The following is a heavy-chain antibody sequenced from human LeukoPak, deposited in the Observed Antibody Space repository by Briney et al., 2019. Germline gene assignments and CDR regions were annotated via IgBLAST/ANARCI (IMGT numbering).Heavy chain of an antibody. J-gene: IGHJ4*02. CDR3: ASYKCSGGSCYLDY. Sequence: VASVKVSCKACGGTFSSYAISWVRQAPGQGLEWMGRIIPIFGTANYAQKFQGRVTITTDESTSTAYMELSSLRSEDTAVYYCASYKCSGGSCYLDYWGQGTLVTVSS. V-gene: IGHV1-69*05. CDR1: GGTFSSYA. CDR2: IIPIFGTA. D-gene: IGHD2-15*01.